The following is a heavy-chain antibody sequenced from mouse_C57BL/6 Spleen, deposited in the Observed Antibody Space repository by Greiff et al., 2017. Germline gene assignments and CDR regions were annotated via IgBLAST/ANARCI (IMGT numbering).Heavy chain of an antibody. J-gene: IGHJ2*01. CDR3: ARGGITTVVVFDY. D-gene: IGHD1-1*01. CDR2: ISDGGSYT. Sequence: EVKLMESGGGLVKPGGSLKLSCAASGFTFSSYAMSWVRQTPEKRLEWVATISDGGSYTYYPDNVKGRFTISRDNAKNNLYLQMRHLKSEDTAMYYCARGGITTVVVFDYWGQGTTLTVSS. V-gene: IGHV5-4*03. CDR1: GFTFSSYA.